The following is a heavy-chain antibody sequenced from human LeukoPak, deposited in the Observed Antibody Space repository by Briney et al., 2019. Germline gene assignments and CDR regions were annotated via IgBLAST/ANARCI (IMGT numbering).Heavy chain of an antibody. V-gene: IGHV3-7*01. D-gene: IGHD1-1*01. CDR2: IRQAGIEQ. Sequence: GGSLRLSCTASGFIFSTYWMTWVRHAPGRGLEWVANIRQAGIEQFYVDSVTGRFTISRDNADNSLYLQLNSLRAEDTAVYYCARVRTDWYIDLWGRGTLVTVSS. J-gene: IGHJ2*01. CDR1: GFIFSTYW. CDR3: ARVRTDWYIDL.